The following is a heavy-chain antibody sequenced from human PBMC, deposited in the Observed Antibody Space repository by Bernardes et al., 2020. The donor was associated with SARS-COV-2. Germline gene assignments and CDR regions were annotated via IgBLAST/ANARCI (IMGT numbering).Heavy chain of an antibody. D-gene: IGHD6-6*01. CDR3: AREAGDSSSSLDP. Sequence: ETLSLTCAISAYSISSGYYWGWIRQPPGKGLEWIGSISHTGSTYYNPSLKSRVTISVDTSKNHLSLTVSSVTAADTAVYYCAREAGDSSSSLDPWGQGALVTVSS. J-gene: IGHJ5*02. CDR2: ISHTGST. V-gene: IGHV4-38-2*02. CDR1: AYSISSGYY.